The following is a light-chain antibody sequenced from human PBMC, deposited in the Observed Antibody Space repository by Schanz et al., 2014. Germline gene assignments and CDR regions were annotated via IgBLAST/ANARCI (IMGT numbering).Light chain of an antibody. V-gene: IGLV2-23*01. J-gene: IGLJ3*02. CDR2: EGT. CDR1: SSDVGSYNL. Sequence: QSALTQPASVSGSPGRSITISCTGTSSDVGSYNLVSWYQQHPGKAPKLLIYEGTKRPSGVPDRFSGSKSGNTASLTISGLQAEDEADYYCCSYAGTYTWVFGGGTKVTVL. CDR3: CSYAGTYTWV.